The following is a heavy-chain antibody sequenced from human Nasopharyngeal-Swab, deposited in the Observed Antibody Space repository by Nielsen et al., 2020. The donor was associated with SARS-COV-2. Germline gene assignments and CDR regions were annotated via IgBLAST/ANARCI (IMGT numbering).Heavy chain of an antibody. CDR1: GGSFSGYY. V-gene: IGHV3-11*01. Sequence: LSLTCAVYGGSFSGYYWSWIRQPPGKGLEWVSYISTSGSTIYYADSVKGRFIISRDNSKNTLYLQMNSLRAEDTAVYYCARGSGGSDYWGQGTLVIVSS. D-gene: IGHD1-26*01. CDR3: ARGSGGSDY. CDR2: ISTSGSTI. J-gene: IGHJ4*02.